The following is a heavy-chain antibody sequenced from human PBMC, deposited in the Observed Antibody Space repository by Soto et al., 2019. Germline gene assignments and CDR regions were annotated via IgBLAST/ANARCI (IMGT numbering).Heavy chain of an antibody. CDR3: AKSHPITVISLEY. V-gene: IGHV3-30*18. J-gene: IGHJ4*02. CDR2: ISYDGSNK. Sequence: QVQLVESGGGVVQPGRSLRLSCAASGFDFSSYGMHWVRQAPGKGLEWVAVISYDGSNKYYAESVKGRFTISRDNTKNTLFLQMNSPRAEDAAVYYCAKSHPITVISLEYWGQGNLVTVSS. CDR1: GFDFSSYG. D-gene: IGHD3-16*02.